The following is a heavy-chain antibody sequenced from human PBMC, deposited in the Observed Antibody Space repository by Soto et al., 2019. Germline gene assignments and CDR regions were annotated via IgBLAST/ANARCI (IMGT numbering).Heavy chain of an antibody. CDR1: GVTFSSYE. Sequence: XGSLRLSCAASGVTFSSYEMNWVRQAPGKGLEWVSHIISGGGAIYYADSVKGRFTISRDDAKNSLYLQMNSLRLEDTALYYCARSSGNYRPFDYWGQGSPVTVSS. CDR2: IISGGGAI. D-gene: IGHD3-22*01. CDR3: ARSSGNYRPFDY. J-gene: IGHJ4*02. V-gene: IGHV3-48*03.